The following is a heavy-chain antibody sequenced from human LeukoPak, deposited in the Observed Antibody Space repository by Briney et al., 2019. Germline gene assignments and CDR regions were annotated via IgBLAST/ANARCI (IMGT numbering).Heavy chain of an antibody. D-gene: IGHD3-22*01. CDR3: AGDYYDSSGYYYHWFDP. V-gene: IGHV3-30*03. CDR1: GFTFSSYG. CDR2: ISHDGSNK. J-gene: IGHJ5*02. Sequence: PGGPLRLSCAASGFTFSSYGMHWVRQAPGKGLEWVAVISHDGSNKYYADSVKGRFTISRDNSKNTLYLQMNSLRAEDTAVYYCAGDYYDSSGYYYHWFDPWGQETLVTVSS.